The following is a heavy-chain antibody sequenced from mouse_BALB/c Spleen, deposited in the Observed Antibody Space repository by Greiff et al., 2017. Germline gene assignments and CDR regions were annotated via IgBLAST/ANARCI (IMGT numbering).Heavy chain of an antibody. CDR1: GFSLTSYG. CDR2: IWAGGST. V-gene: IGHV2-9*02. CDR3: ARDRADYYGSRQDY. D-gene: IGHD1-1*01. Sequence: VKLVESGPGLVAPSQSLSITCTVSGFSLTSYGVHWVRQPPGKGLEWLGVIWAGGSTNYNSALMSRLSISKDNSKSQVFLKMNSLQTDDTAMYYCARDRADYYGSRQDYWGQGTSVTVSS. J-gene: IGHJ4*01.